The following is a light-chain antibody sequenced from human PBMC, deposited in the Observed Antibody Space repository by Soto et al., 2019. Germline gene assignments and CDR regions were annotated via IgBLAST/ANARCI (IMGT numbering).Light chain of an antibody. Sequence: EIVLPQSPGTLSLSPGERATLSCRASQSVDRSYLAWYQQKPGQAPRLLIYDASARATGIPDRFSGSGSGTDFTLTISRLEPEDFAVYYCQQYGSSPITFGQGTRLEIK. V-gene: IGKV3-20*01. CDR2: DAS. CDR1: QSVDRSY. J-gene: IGKJ5*01. CDR3: QQYGSSPIT.